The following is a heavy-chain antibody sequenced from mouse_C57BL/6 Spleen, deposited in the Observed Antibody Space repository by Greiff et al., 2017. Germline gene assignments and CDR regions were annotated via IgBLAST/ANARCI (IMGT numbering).Heavy chain of an antibody. CDR2: IYPGSGST. Sequence: VQLQQPGAELVKPGASVKMSCKASGYTFTSYWITWVKQRPGQGLEWIGDIYPGSGSTNYNEKFKSKATLTVDTSSSTAYMQLSSLTSEDSAVYYCARNSYSDPWFAYWGQGTLVTVSA. J-gene: IGHJ3*01. CDR1: GYTFTSYW. CDR3: ARNSYSDPWFAY. D-gene: IGHD2-13*01. V-gene: IGHV1-55*01.